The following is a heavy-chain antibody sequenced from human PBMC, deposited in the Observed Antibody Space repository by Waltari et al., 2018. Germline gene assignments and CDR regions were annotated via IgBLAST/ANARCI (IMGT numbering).Heavy chain of an antibody. CDR1: GYIFTNSG. D-gene: IGHD2-2*01. J-gene: IGHJ5*02. Sequence: QVQLVQSGAEVKKPGASLKVSCKASGYIFTNSGISWVRQAPGQGLEWMGWISGNNGNTNFAQKFLGRLTMAKDTSTNTVYMELSRLTSDDTAVYYCAKDRHQLIEEGFLLAFDPWGQGTLVTVSS. V-gene: IGHV1-18*04. CDR3: AKDRHQLIEEGFLLAFDP. CDR2: ISGNNGNT.